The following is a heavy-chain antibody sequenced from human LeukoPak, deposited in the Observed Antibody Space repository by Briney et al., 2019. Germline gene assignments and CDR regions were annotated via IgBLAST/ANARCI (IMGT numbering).Heavy chain of an antibody. CDR3: ARGRYYDSSGYYWMPGDY. J-gene: IGHJ4*02. V-gene: IGHV3-20*04. CDR2: INWNGGST. Sequence: GGSLRLSCAASGFASGFTFSSYGMSWVRQAPGKGLEWVSGINWNGGSTGYADSVKGRFTISRDNAKNSLYLQMNGLRAEDTALYYCARGRYYDSSGYYWMPGDYWGQGTLVTVSS. CDR1: GFTFSSYG. D-gene: IGHD3-22*01.